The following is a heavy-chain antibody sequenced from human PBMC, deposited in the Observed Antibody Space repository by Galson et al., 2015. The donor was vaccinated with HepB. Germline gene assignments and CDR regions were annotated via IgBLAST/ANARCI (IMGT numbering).Heavy chain of an antibody. J-gene: IGHJ6*02. Sequence: SLRLSCAASGFTFDDYAMHWVRQAPGKGLEWVANIKRDGSEKYYVDSVKGRFTISRDNAKNSLYLQMNSLRAEDTAVYYCARDSSTYYYGMDVWGQGTTVTVSS. CDR3: ARDSSTYYYGMDV. D-gene: IGHD2-2*01. CDR2: IKRDGSEK. V-gene: IGHV3-7*01. CDR1: GFTFDDYA.